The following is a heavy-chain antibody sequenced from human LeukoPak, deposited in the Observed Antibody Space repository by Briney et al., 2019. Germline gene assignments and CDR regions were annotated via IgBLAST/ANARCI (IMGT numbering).Heavy chain of an antibody. CDR3: ASHYGSGFDS. D-gene: IGHD3-10*01. J-gene: IGHJ4*02. CDR1: VGSISSYY. CDR2: IYYSGSS. V-gene: IGHV4-59*01. Sequence: KPSETLSLTCTVSVGSISSYYWSWIRQPPGKGLEWIGYIYYSGSSNYSPSLKSRVTMSLDTSKNQFSLKLGSVTAADTAMYYCASHYGSGFDSWGQGTLVTVSS.